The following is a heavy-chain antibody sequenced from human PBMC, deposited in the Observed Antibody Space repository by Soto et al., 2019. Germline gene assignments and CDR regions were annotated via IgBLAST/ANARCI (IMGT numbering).Heavy chain of an antibody. V-gene: IGHV3-7*01. CDR2: IKQDGSEK. CDR3: ARESWYSSSSLDY. Sequence: GGSLRLSCAASGFTFSSYWMSWVRQAPGKGLEWVANIKQDGSEKYYVDSVKGRFTISRDNAKNSLYLQVNSLRAEDTAVYYCARESWYSSSSLDYWGQGTLVTVSS. CDR1: GFTFSSYW. J-gene: IGHJ4*02. D-gene: IGHD6-6*01.